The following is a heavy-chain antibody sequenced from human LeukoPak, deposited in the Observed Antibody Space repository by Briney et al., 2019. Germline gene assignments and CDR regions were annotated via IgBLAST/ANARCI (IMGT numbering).Heavy chain of an antibody. D-gene: IGHD3-9*01. V-gene: IGHV4-4*07. J-gene: IGHJ4*02. Sequence: SETLSLTCTVSGGSISSYYWSWIRQPAGKGLEWIGRIYTSGSTNYNPSLKSRVTMSVDTSKNQFSLKLSSVTAADTAVYYCAREQAHYDILTDYRLGVFDYWGQGTLVTVSS. CDR1: GGSISSYY. CDR3: AREQAHYDILTDYRLGVFDY. CDR2: IYTSGST.